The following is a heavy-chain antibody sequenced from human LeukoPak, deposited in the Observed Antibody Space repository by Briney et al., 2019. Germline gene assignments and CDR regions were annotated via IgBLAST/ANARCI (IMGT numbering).Heavy chain of an antibody. Sequence: PGGSLRLSCAASGFTVSSNYMSWVRQPPGKGLEWVSSISSSSSYIYYADSVKGRFTISRDNAKNSLYLQMNSLRAEDTAVYYCARGQTTVTYLDDRDYWGQGTLVTVSS. CDR2: ISSSSSYI. V-gene: IGHV3-21*01. J-gene: IGHJ4*02. CDR1: GFTVSSNY. D-gene: IGHD4-17*01. CDR3: ARGQTTVTYLDDRDY.